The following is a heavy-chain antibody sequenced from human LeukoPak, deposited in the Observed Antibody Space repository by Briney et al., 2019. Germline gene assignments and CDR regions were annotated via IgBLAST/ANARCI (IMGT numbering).Heavy chain of an antibody. D-gene: IGHD2-2*01. CDR3: ARLNVVPAAKVDY. Sequence: SETLSLTCAVSGYSISSGYYWGWIRQPPGKGLEWIGSIYHSGSTYYNPSLKSLVTISVDTSKNQFSLKLSSVTAADTAVYYCARLNVVPAAKVDYWGQGTLVTVSS. J-gene: IGHJ4*02. CDR2: IYHSGST. V-gene: IGHV4-38-2*01. CDR1: GYSISSGYY.